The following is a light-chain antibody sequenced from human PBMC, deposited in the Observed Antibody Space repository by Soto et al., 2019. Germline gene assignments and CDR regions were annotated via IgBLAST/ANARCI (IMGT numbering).Light chain of an antibody. Sequence: DIQMTKSPSFLSASVGARVTITCRASQSVNPYVHWYQQKAGQAPKLLIYAASNLQSGVPSRFSGRGSGTDFTLTVESLQPEDVATYYCQQDYSNPWTFGQGTKVDIK. V-gene: IGKV1-39*01. CDR1: QSVNPY. J-gene: IGKJ1*01. CDR3: QQDYSNPWT. CDR2: AAS.